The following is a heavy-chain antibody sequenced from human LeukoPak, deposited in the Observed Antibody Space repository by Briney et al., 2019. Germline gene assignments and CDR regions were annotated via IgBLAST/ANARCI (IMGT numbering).Heavy chain of an antibody. CDR3: ARLYSGYDNFDY. CDR1: GYTFTGYY. CDR2: INPNNGDT. D-gene: IGHD5-12*01. V-gene: IGHV1-2*02. J-gene: IGHJ4*02. Sequence: ASVKVSCKASGYTFTGYYMHWVRQAPGQGLEWMGWINPNNGDTNYEQKFQGRVTMTRDTSMRTAYMELSRLRSDDTAVYYCARLYSGYDNFDYWGQGTLVTVSS.